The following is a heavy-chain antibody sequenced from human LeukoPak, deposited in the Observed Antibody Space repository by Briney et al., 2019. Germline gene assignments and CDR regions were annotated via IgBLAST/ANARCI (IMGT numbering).Heavy chain of an antibody. J-gene: IGHJ3*02. CDR2: IYYSGST. D-gene: IGHD3-22*01. CDR3: AREGIVVSTAFDI. V-gene: IGHV4-39*02. Sequence: SETLSLTCTVSGGSISSSSYYWGWIRQPPGKGLEWIGSIYYSGSTYYNPSLKSRVTISVDTSKNQFSLKLSSATAADTAVYYCAREGIVVSTAFDIWGQGTMVTVSS. CDR1: GGSISSSSYY.